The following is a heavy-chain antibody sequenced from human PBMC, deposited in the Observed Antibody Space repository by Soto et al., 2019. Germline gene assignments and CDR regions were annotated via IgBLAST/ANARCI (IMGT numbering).Heavy chain of an antibody. CDR1: GGSISSSSYY. CDR2: IYYSGST. CDR3: ARRRWRYYFDY. Sequence: SETLSLTGTVSGGSISSSSYYWGWIRQPPGKGLEWIGSIYYSGSTYYNPSLKSRVTISVDTSKNQFSLKLSSVTAADTAVYYCARRRWRYYFDYWGQGTLVTVSS. V-gene: IGHV4-39*01. D-gene: IGHD2-21*01. J-gene: IGHJ4*02.